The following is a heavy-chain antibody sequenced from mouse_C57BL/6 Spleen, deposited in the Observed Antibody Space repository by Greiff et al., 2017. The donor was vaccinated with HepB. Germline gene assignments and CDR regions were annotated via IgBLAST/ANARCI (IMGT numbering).Heavy chain of an antibody. V-gene: IGHV5-4*01. Sequence: EVMLVESGGGLVEPGGSLKLSCAASGFTFSSYAMSWVRQTPEKRLEWVATISDGGSYTYYPDNVKGRFTISRDNAKNNLYLQMSHLKSEDTAMYYCAREGPYGNWNYWGQGTSVTVSS. J-gene: IGHJ4*01. CDR2: ISDGGSYT. CDR3: AREGPYGNWNY. CDR1: GFTFSSYA. D-gene: IGHD2-1*01.